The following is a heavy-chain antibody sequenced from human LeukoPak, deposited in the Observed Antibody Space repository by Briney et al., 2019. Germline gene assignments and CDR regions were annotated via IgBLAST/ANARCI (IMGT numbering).Heavy chain of an antibody. CDR1: GGSISSYY. Sequence: PSETLSLTCTVSGGSISSYYWSWIRQPPGKGLEWIGYIYYSGSTYYNPSLKSRVTISVDRSKNQFSLKLSSVTAADTAVYYCARAHCGGDCYSAPFDYWGQGTLVTVSS. CDR3: ARAHCGGDCYSAPFDY. J-gene: IGHJ4*02. CDR2: IYYSGST. D-gene: IGHD2-21*02. V-gene: IGHV4-59*12.